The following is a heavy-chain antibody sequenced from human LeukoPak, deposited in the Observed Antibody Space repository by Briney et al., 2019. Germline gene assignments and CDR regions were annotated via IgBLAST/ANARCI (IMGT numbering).Heavy chain of an antibody. Sequence: SQTLSLTCAVSGYSINNYYWSWIRQPPRKGLEWIGYVSYSGTPDYNPSLKSRVTISLDTSRNQFSLQLSSVTAADTAEYYCARQKWDRLTYYYYGMDVWGQGTTVTVSS. CDR3: ARQKWDRLTYYYYGMDV. D-gene: IGHD1-26*01. CDR2: VSYSGTP. CDR1: GYSINNYY. J-gene: IGHJ6*02. V-gene: IGHV4-59*08.